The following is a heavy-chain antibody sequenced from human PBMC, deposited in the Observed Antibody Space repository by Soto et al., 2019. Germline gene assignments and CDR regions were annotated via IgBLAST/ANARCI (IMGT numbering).Heavy chain of an antibody. J-gene: IGHJ2*01. D-gene: IGHD3-22*01. CDR1: GGSISSYY. CDR3: ARGTYYYDSSGYYPNWYFDL. V-gene: IGHV4-59*01. CDR2: IYYSGST. Sequence: QVQLQESGPGLVKPSETLSLTCTVSGGSISSYYWSWIRQPPGKGLEWIGYIYYSGSTNYNPSLKSRVNISVDTSKNQFSLKLSSVTAADTAVYYCARGTYYYDSSGYYPNWYFDLWGRGTLVTVSS.